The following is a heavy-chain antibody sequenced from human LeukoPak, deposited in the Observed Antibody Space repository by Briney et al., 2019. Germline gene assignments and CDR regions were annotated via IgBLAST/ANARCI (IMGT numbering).Heavy chain of an antibody. J-gene: IGHJ4*02. CDR2: IYYSGTT. V-gene: IGHV4-39*01. CDR3: AYTNFGIAVAGGY. Sequence: SETLSLTCTVSGGSISSSSYYWGWIRQPPGKGLEWIGSIYYSGTTYYNPSLKSRVTISVDASKNQFFLKLTSVTAADTAVYYCAYTNFGIAVAGGYWGQGTLVTVSS. D-gene: IGHD6-19*01. CDR1: GGSISSSSYY.